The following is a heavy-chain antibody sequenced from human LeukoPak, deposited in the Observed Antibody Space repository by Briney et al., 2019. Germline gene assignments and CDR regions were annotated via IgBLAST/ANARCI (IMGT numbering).Heavy chain of an antibody. V-gene: IGHV3-23*01. J-gene: IGHJ6*01. CDR1: GFTFSSDA. Sequence: PGGSLRLSCAASGFTFSSDAMTWVRQAPGKGLDWVSSLCGSGGRTYSADSVCGRVTVSRYNSKNTLYLQMNSLRAEDTAVHYCAKVLGWATVTPYYYAMDAWGQGTTVTVSS. CDR3: AKVLGWATVTPYYYAMDA. D-gene: IGHD4-17*01. CDR2: LCGSGGRT.